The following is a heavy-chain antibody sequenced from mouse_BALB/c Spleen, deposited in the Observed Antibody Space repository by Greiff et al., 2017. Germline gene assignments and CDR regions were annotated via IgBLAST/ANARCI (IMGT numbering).Heavy chain of an antibody. D-gene: IGHD2-3*01. CDR2: IYPGDGDT. Sequence: VQLQQSGPELVKPGASVKISCKASGYAFSSSWMNWVKQRPGQGLEWIGRIYPGDGDTNYNGKFKGKATLTADKSSSTAYMQLSSLTSVDSAVYFCARSGDGYYYYAMDYWGQGTSVTVSS. CDR1: GYAFSSSW. J-gene: IGHJ4*01. V-gene: IGHV1-82*01. CDR3: ARSGDGYYYYAMDY.